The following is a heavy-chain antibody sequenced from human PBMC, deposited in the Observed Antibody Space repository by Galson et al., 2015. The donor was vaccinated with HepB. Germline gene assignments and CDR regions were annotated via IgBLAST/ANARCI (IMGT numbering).Heavy chain of an antibody. V-gene: IGHV3-21*01. CDR2: ISSSSSYI. J-gene: IGHJ6*03. D-gene: IGHD6-13*01. Sequence: SLRLSCAASGFTFSSYSMNWVRQAPGKGLEWVSSISSSSSYIYYADSVKGRFTISRDNAKNSLYLQMNSLRAEDTAVYYCARDGGGSDSSRPPYYYYYMDVWGKGTTVTVSS. CDR1: GFTFSSYS. CDR3: ARDGGGSDSSRPPYYYYYMDV.